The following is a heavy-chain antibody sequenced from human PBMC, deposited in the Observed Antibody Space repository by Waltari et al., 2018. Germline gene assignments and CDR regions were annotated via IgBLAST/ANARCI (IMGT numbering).Heavy chain of an antibody. D-gene: IGHD3-16*01. Sequence: QVQLVESGGGVVQPGGSLRLSCAASGFTFSSYGMHWVRQAPGKGLEWVAFIRYDGSNKYYADSVKGRFTISRDNSKNTLYLQMNSLRAEDTAVYYCAKDHGGDYYYMDVWGKGTTVTISS. CDR3: AKDHGGDYYYMDV. CDR1: GFTFSSYG. CDR2: IRYDGSNK. J-gene: IGHJ6*03. V-gene: IGHV3-30*02.